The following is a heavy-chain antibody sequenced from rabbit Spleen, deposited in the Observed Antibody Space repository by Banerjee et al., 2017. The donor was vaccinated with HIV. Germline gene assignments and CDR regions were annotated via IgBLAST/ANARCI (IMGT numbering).Heavy chain of an antibody. J-gene: IGHJ4*01. V-gene: IGHV1S45*01. CDR3: ARGSATMTMVITGYYLSL. Sequence: QEQLVESGGGLVKPEGSLTLTCKGSGFDPNFYYVMRWVRQAPGKGLEWIACIYTGGSGSTAYASWAKGRFTVSKTSSTTVTLQLHSLTAADTATYFCARGSATMTMVITGYYLSLWGPGTLVTVS. CDR1: GFDPNFYYV. CDR2: IYTGGSGST. D-gene: IGHD2-1*01.